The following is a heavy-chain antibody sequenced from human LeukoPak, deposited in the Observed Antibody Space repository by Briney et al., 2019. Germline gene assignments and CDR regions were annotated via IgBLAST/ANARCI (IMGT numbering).Heavy chain of an antibody. D-gene: IGHD2-2*01. CDR2: ISAYNGNT. J-gene: IGHJ4*02. V-gene: IGHV1-18*01. CDR3: ARVLAYCSSTSCHDY. Sequence: GASVKVSCKASGYTFTSYGISWVRQAPGQGLEWMGWISAYNGNTNYAQKLQGRVTMTTDTSTSTAYMGLRSLRSDDTAVYYCARVLAYCSSTSCHDYWGQGTLVTV. CDR1: GYTFTSYG.